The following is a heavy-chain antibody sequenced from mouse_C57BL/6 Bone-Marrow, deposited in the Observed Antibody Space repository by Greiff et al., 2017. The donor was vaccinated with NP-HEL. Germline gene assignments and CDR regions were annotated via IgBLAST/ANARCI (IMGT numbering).Heavy chain of an antibody. CDR2: IWRGGST. CDR1: GFSLTSYG. Sequence: QVQLQQSGPGLVQPSQSLSITCTVSGFSLTSYGVHWVRQSPGKGLEWLGVIWRGGSTDYNAAFMSRLSITKDNSKSQVFFKMNSLQADDTAIYYCAKNYDYDGGRFAYWGQGTLVTVSA. J-gene: IGHJ3*01. V-gene: IGHV2-5*01. CDR3: AKNYDYDGGRFAY. D-gene: IGHD2-4*01.